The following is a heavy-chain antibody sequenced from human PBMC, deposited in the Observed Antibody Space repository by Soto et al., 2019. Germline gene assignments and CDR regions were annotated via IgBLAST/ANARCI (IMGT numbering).Heavy chain of an antibody. CDR2: IKSKTDGGTT. V-gene: IGHV3-15*01. J-gene: IGHJ3*01. CDR1: GFTFSNAW. D-gene: IGHD3-3*01. Sequence: SLRLSCAASGFTFSNAWMSWVRQAPGKGLEWVGRIKSKTDGGTTDYAAPVKGRFTISRDDSKNTLYLQMNSLKTEDTAVYYCTTARGGIRFLEYQYRWGQGTMVTVSS. CDR3: TTARGGIRFLEYQYR.